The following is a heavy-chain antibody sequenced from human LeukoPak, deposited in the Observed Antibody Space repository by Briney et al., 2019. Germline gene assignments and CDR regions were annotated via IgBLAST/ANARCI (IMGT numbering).Heavy chain of an antibody. CDR1: GITFSSYG. Sequence: GGSLRLSCAASGITFSSYGMHWVRQAPGKGLEWVAFIRYDGSNKYYADSVKGRFTISRDNSKNTLYLQMNSLRAEDTAVYYCARVPRVSIAVAGTLDYWGQGTLVTVSS. CDR3: ARVPRVSIAVAGTLDY. V-gene: IGHV3-30*02. CDR2: IRYDGSNK. J-gene: IGHJ4*02. D-gene: IGHD6-19*01.